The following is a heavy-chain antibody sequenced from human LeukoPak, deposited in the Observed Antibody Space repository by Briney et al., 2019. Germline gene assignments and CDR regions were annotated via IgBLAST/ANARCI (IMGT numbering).Heavy chain of an antibody. D-gene: IGHD3-10*02. CDR1: GFTFDDYA. Sequence: GGSLRLSCAASGFTFDDYAMHWVRQAPGKGLEWVSGISWNSGSIGYADSVKGRFTISRDNAKNSLYLQMNSLRAEDTAVYYCAELGITMIGGAWGKGTTVTISS. V-gene: IGHV3-9*01. CDR3: AELGITMIGGA. J-gene: IGHJ6*04. CDR2: ISWNSGSI.